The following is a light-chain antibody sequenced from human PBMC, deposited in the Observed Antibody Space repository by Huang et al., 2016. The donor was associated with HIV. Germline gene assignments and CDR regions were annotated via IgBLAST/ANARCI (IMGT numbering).Light chain of an antibody. J-gene: IGKJ3*01. V-gene: IGKV2-40*01. CDR1: RSLLHSADGNTY. CDR2: TLA. CDR3: RQRLEFPWT. Sequence: DIVMTQAPLSLPVTPGEPASISCRSSRSLLHSADGNTYLDWYLQKTGQSQQLLNYTLADRASGVPDKFTGSASGTDFTLKISRVEAEDVGIYCCRQRLEFPWTFGPGTKVDIK.